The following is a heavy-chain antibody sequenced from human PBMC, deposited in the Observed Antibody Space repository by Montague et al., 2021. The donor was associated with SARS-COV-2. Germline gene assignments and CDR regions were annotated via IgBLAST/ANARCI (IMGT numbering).Heavy chain of an antibody. V-gene: IGHV4-4*09. CDR2: TT. Sequence: TTNYNPSLKSRVTISADTSMNQFSLNLRSVTAADTAVYFFARSLGIRAPFEYWGQGTLVTVSS. CDR3: ARSLGIRAPFEY. D-gene: IGHD7-27*01. J-gene: IGHJ4*02.